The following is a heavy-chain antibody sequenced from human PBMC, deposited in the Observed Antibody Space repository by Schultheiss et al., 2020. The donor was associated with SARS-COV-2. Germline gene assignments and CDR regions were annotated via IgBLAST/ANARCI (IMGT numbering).Heavy chain of an antibody. V-gene: IGHV3-33*08. J-gene: IGHJ3*02. D-gene: IGHD3-16*01. CDR2: IWYDGSNK. CDR3: ARGQLVVWGGAFDI. Sequence: GESLKISCAASGFTFSSYGMNWVRQAPGKGLEWVAVIWYDGSNKYYADSVKGRFTISRDNSKNTLYLQMNSLRAEDTAVYYCARGQLVVWGGAFDIWGQGTMVTVSS. CDR1: GFTFSSYG.